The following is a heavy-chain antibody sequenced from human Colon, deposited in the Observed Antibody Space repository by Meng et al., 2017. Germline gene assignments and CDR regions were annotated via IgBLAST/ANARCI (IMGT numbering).Heavy chain of an antibody. J-gene: IGHJ5*02. Sequence: QVHLPPGGPGLLRPSETLPLTCGVDGGSFSGYYCSWFRQSPGKGLEWIGEINYTGSTSYNPSLRSRVTISLDTSKKQFSLRLSSVTAADTAVYYCARRGLSGSFSPWGQGTLVTVSS. CDR1: GGSFSGYY. CDR3: ARRGLSGSFSP. D-gene: IGHD3-10*01. CDR2: INYTGST. V-gene: IGHV4-34*01.